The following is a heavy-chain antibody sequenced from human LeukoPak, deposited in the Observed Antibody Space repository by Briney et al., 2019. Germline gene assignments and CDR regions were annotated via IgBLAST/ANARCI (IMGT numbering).Heavy chain of an antibody. D-gene: IGHD5-12*01. CDR3: AKESGYDFG. Sequence: PGGSLRLSCAASGFTFSNYAMTWVRQAPGKGLEWVSSISTSGGSTYYADSVKGRFIISRDNSKNTVFLQINRLRAEDTAVYYCAKESGYDFGGGQGTLVTVSS. V-gene: IGHV3-23*01. CDR1: GFTFSNYA. CDR2: ISTSGGST. J-gene: IGHJ4*02.